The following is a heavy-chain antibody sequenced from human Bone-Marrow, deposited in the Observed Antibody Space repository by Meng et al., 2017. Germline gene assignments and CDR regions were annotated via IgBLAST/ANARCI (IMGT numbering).Heavy chain of an antibody. J-gene: IGHJ4*02. CDR1: GYTFPDYW. CDR3: ARDEDISAAGKLFGDY. D-gene: IGHD6-13*01. CDR2: INPKSGDT. Sequence: QGQLVQSGAEVKKPGASVKVSCKASGYTFPDYWLHWVRRAPGQGLEWMGRINPKSGDTHYAQRFQGRVTMTGDTSISTAYMELSGLRPDDTAMYYCARDEDISAAGKLFGDYWGQGTLVTVSS. V-gene: IGHV1-2*06.